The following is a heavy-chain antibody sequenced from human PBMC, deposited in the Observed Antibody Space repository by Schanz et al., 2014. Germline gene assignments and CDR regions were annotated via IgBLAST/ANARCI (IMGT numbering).Heavy chain of an antibody. Sequence: VQLLESGGGLVEPGGSLRLSCAASGFTFSTHAMHWVRQAPGKGLEWVGVISYDGSKKSYADSVKGRFTISRDNSKNTLYLQMNSLRSEDTAVYYCARDGEAAAGCDYWGQGTLVTVSS. V-gene: IGHV3-30*03. CDR3: ARDGEAAAGCDY. D-gene: IGHD6-13*01. CDR2: ISYDGSKK. CDR1: GFTFSTHA. J-gene: IGHJ4*02.